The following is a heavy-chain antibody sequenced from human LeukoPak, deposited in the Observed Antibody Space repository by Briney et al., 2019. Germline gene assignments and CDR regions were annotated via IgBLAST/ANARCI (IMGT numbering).Heavy chain of an antibody. D-gene: IGHD6-19*01. Sequence: PGGSLRLSCAASGFTFSSYSMNWVRQAPGKGLEWVSSISSSSSYIYYADSVKGRFTISRDNAKNSLYLQMNSLRAEDTAVYYCARHAFASGWTSDAFDIWGQGTMVTVSS. CDR2: ISSSSSYI. CDR3: ARHAFASGWTSDAFDI. CDR1: GFTFSSYS. J-gene: IGHJ3*02. V-gene: IGHV3-21*04.